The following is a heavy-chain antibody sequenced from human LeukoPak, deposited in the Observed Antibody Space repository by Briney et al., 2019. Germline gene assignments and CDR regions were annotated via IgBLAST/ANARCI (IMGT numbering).Heavy chain of an antibody. CDR3: ARWYSSSSPLFDY. J-gene: IGHJ4*02. V-gene: IGHV7-4-1*02. Sequence: ASVKVSCKASGYTFTSYYMHWVRQAPGQGLEWMGWINTNTGNPTYAQGFTGRFIFSLDTSVSTAYLQISSLKAEDTAVYYCARWYSSSSPLFDYWGQGTLVTVSS. CDR1: GYTFTSYY. CDR2: INTNTGNP. D-gene: IGHD6-6*01.